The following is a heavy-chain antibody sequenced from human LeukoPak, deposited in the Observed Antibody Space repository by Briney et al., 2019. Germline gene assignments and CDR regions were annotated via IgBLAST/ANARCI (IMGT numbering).Heavy chain of an antibody. V-gene: IGHV1-2*02. D-gene: IGHD3-10*01. CDR2: INFNSGGT. CDR3: ARDNTKFVSGSYFFDP. CDR1: GYTFTGYY. Sequence: ASVKVSCKASGYTFTGYYVHWVRQAPGQGLEWMGWINFNSGGTNYAQNFQGRVTTTWDTSISTAYMELSRLRSDDTAVYYCARDNTKFVSGSYFFDPWGQGTLVTVSS. J-gene: IGHJ5*02.